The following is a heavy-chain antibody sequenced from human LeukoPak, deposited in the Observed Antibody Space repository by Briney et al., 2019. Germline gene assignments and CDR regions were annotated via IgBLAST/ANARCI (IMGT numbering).Heavy chain of an antibody. Sequence: GGSLRLSCAASGFTFDDYAMHWVRQAPGKGLEWVSGISWNSGSIGYADSVKGRFTIPRDNAKNSLYLQMNSLRAEDTALYYCAKDRGLYCSSTSCSTKGSYYYYYGMDVWGQGTTVTVSS. CDR2: ISWNSGSI. CDR3: AKDRGLYCSSTSCSTKGSYYYYYGMDV. CDR1: GFTFDDYA. V-gene: IGHV3-9*01. J-gene: IGHJ6*02. D-gene: IGHD2-2*01.